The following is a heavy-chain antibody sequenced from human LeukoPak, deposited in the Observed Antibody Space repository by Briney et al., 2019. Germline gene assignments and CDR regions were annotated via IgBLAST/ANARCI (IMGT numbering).Heavy chain of an antibody. J-gene: IGHJ4*02. CDR1: GYTFTSYY. CDR3: ARDGFPYYYDSSGYSLDY. Sequence: ASVKVSCKASGYTFTSYYMHWLRQAPGQGLEWMGIINPSGGSTSYAQKFQGRVTMTRDTSTSTVYMELSSLRSEDTAVYYCARDGFPYYYDSSGYSLDYWGQGTLVTVSS. D-gene: IGHD3-22*01. CDR2: INPSGGST. V-gene: IGHV1-46*01.